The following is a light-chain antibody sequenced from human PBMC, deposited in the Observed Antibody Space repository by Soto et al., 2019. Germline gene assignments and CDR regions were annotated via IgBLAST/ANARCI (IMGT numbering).Light chain of an antibody. CDR1: QGISSY. CDR2: AAS. V-gene: IGKV1-39*01. Sequence: IQLTQCPSSLSASVGDRVTITCRASQGISSYLAWYQQKPGKAPKLLIYAASSLQSGVPSRFSGSGSGTDFTLTISSLQPEDFATYYCQQSYSTLITFGQGTRLEI. CDR3: QQSYSTLIT. J-gene: IGKJ5*01.